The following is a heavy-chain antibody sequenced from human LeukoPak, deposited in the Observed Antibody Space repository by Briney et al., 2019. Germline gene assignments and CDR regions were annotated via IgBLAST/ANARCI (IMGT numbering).Heavy chain of an antibody. J-gene: IGHJ4*02. CDR1: GFTFSSYG. CDR3: AKDVWSGYNDC. CDR2: IWYDGSNK. D-gene: IGHD3-3*01. Sequence: GGSLRLSCAASGFTFSSYGMHWVRQAPGKGLEWVAVIWYDGSNKYYADSVKGRFTISRDNSKNTLYLQMNILRAEDTAVYYCAKDVWSGYNDCWGEGTLVTLSS. V-gene: IGHV3-33*06.